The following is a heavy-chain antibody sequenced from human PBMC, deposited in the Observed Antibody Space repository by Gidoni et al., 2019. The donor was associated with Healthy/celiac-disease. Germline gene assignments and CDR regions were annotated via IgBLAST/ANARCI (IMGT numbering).Heavy chain of an antibody. J-gene: IGHJ4*02. Sequence: QVQLQQWGAGLLKPSETLSLTCAHYGGSFRGYYWSWIRQPPGKGLEWIWEINHSASTNYNPSLKRRVTISVDTSKNQFSLKLSSVTAADTAVYYCARRVRGGSGYPSPFDYWGQGTLVTVSS. CDR1: GGSFRGYY. V-gene: IGHV4-34*01. D-gene: IGHD3-3*01. CDR2: INHSAST. CDR3: ARRVRGGSGYPSPFDY.